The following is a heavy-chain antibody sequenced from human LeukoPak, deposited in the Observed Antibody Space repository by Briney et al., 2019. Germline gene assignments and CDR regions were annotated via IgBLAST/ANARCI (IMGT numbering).Heavy chain of an antibody. CDR2: IRSKANNYAT. Sequence: GGSLRLSSAASGFTFSGSAMHGVRQASGKGLEWVGRIRSKANNYATAYAASVKGRFTISRDDSKNTAYLQMNSLKTEDAAVYYCSSLADYWGQGTLVTVSS. D-gene: IGHD3-3*02. CDR1: GFTFSGSA. V-gene: IGHV3-73*01. J-gene: IGHJ4*02. CDR3: SSLADY.